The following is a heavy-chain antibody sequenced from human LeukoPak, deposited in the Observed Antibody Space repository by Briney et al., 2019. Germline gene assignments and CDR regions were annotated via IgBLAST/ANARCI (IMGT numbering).Heavy chain of an antibody. CDR2: INPNNGGT. CDR3: ARAYIGLLWFGELTYGMDV. D-gene: IGHD3-10*01. J-gene: IGHJ6*02. Sequence: ASVKVSCKASGYTFTGYYMHWVRQAPGQGLEWMGWINPNNGGTNYAQKFQGRVTMTRDTSISTAYMELSRLRSDDTAVYYCARAYIGLLWFGELTYGMDVWGQGTTVTVSS. V-gene: IGHV1-2*02. CDR1: GYTFTGYY.